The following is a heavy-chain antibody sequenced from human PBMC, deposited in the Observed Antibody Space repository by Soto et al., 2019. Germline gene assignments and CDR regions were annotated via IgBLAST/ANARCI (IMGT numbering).Heavy chain of an antibody. CDR2: IYYSGST. CDR3: ARDLDYDTLTGYTSDAFDI. J-gene: IGHJ3*02. V-gene: IGHV4-59*12. D-gene: IGHD3-9*01. CDR1: GGSISSYY. Sequence: SETLSLTCTVSGGSISSYYWSWIRQPPGKGLEWIGYIYYSGSTNYNPSLKSRVTISVDTSKNQFSLKLSSVTAADTAVYYCARDLDYDTLTGYTSDAFDIWGQGTMVTVSS.